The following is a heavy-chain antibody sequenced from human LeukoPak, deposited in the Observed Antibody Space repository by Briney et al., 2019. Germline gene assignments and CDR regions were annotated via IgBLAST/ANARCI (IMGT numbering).Heavy chain of an antibody. Sequence: GASVKVSCKASGYTFTSYAMNWVRQAPGQGLEWMGWINTNTGNPTYAQGFTGRFVFSLDTSVSTAYLQISSLKAEDTAVYYCARGGLTIFGVVNYMDVWGKGTTVTVSS. D-gene: IGHD3-3*01. CDR3: ARGGLTIFGVVNYMDV. J-gene: IGHJ6*03. V-gene: IGHV7-4-1*02. CDR2: INTNTGNP. CDR1: GYTFTSYA.